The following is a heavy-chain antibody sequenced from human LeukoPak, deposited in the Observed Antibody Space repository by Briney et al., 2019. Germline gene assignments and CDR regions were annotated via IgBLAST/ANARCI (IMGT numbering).Heavy chain of an antibody. CDR3: ARVRVQWLATYYYYYYMDV. D-gene: IGHD6-19*01. Sequence: SETLSLTCAVYGGSFSGYYWSWIRQPPGKGLEWIGEINHSGSTNYNPSLKSRVTISVDTSKNQFSLKLSSVTAAGTAVYYCARVRVQWLATYYYYYYMDVWGKGTTVTVSS. CDR1: GGSFSGYY. V-gene: IGHV4-34*01. J-gene: IGHJ6*03. CDR2: INHSGST.